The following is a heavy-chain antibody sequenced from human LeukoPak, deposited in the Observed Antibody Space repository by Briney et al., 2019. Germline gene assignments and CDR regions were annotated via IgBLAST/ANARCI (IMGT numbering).Heavy chain of an antibody. CDR3: ARDHLPMTTVTLSGYYYYYGMDV. V-gene: IGHV3-30*07. J-gene: IGHJ6*02. D-gene: IGHD4-11*01. Sequence: DSVKGRFTISRDNSKNTLYLQMNSLRAEDTAVYYCARDHLPMTTVTLSGYYYYYGMDVWGQGTTVTVSS.